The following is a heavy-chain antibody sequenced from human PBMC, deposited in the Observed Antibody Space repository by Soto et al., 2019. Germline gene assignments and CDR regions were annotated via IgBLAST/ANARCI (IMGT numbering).Heavy chain of an antibody. CDR3: ARAARGSYYYDSSGYSFPLYYYYAMDV. CDR2: IIPIFGTA. V-gene: IGHV1-69*01. D-gene: IGHD3-22*01. J-gene: IGHJ6*02. Sequence: QVQLVQSGAEVKKPGSSVKVSCKASGGTFSSYAISWVRQAPGQGLEWRGGIIPIFGTANYAQKFQGRVTITADESTSTAYMELSSLRSDDTAVYYCARAARGSYYYDSSGYSFPLYYYYAMDVWGQGTTVTVSS. CDR1: GGTFSSYA.